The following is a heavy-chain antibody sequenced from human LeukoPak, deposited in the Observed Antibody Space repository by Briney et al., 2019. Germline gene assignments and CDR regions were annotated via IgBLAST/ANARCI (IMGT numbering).Heavy chain of an antibody. CDR1: GYSISSGYY. J-gene: IGHJ6*03. D-gene: IGHD2-15*01. Sequence: SETLSLTCAVSGYSISSGYYWGWIRPPPGKGLEWIGNIYHSGSTYYNPSLKSRATISVDTSKTQFSLKLSSVTAADTAVYYCARIAAPLRYYYYMDVWGKGTTVTVSS. CDR2: IYHSGST. CDR3: ARIAAPLRYYYYMDV. V-gene: IGHV4-38-2*01.